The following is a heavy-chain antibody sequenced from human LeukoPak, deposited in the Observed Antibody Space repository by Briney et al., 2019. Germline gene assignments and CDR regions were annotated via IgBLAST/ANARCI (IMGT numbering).Heavy chain of an antibody. Sequence: GASVKVSCKASGGTFSSYAISWVRQAPGQGLEWMGRIIPILGIANYAQKFQGRVTITADKSTSTAYMELSSLRSEDTAVYYCARGPPGALAFDYWGQGTLVTVSS. CDR2: IIPILGIA. CDR3: ARGPPGALAFDY. D-gene: IGHD1-26*01. J-gene: IGHJ4*02. CDR1: GGTFSSYA. V-gene: IGHV1-69*04.